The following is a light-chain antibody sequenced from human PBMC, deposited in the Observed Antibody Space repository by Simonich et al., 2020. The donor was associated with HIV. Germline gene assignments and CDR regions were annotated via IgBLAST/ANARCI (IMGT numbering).Light chain of an antibody. CDR1: QSISNN. CDR3: QQYSNWPPT. J-gene: IGKJ1*01. CDR2: GAS. V-gene: IGKV3-15*01. Sequence: EIVMTQFPATLSVSPGERATLSCRASQSISNNLAGYQQKPGQAPRLLTNGASTRATGIPSRFSGSGSGTEFTLTISSMQSEDFAVYYCQQYSNWPPTFGQGTKVEIK.